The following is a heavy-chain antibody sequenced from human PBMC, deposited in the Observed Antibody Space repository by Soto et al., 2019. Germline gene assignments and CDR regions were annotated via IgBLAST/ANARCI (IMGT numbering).Heavy chain of an antibody. Sequence: ASLKVSCKASGYTFTGYYMHWVRQAPGQGLEWMGWINPNSGGTNYAQKFQGRVTMTRDTSISTAYMELSRLRSDDTAVYYCARDGYSYGYGYFDYWGQGTLVTVLL. CDR2: INPNSGGT. CDR3: ARDGYSYGYGYFDY. D-gene: IGHD5-18*01. V-gene: IGHV1-2*02. CDR1: GYTFTGYY. J-gene: IGHJ4*02.